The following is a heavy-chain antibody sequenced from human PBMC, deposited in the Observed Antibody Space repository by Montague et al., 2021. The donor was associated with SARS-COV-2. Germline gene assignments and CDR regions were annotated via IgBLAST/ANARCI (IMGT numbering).Heavy chain of an antibody. CDR2: INHSGTT. CDR3: ARVPDYDVLTGHYADGFDA. J-gene: IGHJ3*01. CDR1: GGSFSGYC. D-gene: IGHD3-9*01. V-gene: IGHV4-34*01. Sequence: SETLSLTCAVYGGSFSGYCWTWIRQPPGKGLGWIGEINHSGTTNFSPSLKRRVTISIDTSKNQFSLKLHSVTAADTALYFCARVPDYDVLTGHYADGFDAWGQGTMVTVSS.